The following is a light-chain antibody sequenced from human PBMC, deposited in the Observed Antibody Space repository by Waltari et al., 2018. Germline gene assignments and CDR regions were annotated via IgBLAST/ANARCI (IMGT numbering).Light chain of an antibody. CDR1: QSLVHSDGGTY. CDR2: KVS. Sequence: DVEMTQSPVSLPVRLGRPASISSRASQSLVHSDGGTYLNWFQQRPGQSPRRLIYKVSNRESWVPDRFSGSGSGTDFTLKLSRVEAEDIAVYYCMQTTHSPRTFGQGTKVEI. J-gene: IGKJ1*01. V-gene: IGKV2-30*02. CDR3: MQTTHSPRT.